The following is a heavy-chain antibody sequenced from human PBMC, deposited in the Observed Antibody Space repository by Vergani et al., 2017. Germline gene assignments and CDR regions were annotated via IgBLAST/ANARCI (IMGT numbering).Heavy chain of an antibody. V-gene: IGHV4-61*02. CDR3: ARLGGSTSAPLGFDY. CDR2: IYTSGST. CDR1: GGSISSGSYY. D-gene: IGHD2-2*01. Sequence: QVQLQESGPGLVKPSQTLSLTCTVSGGSISSGSYYWSWIRQPAGKGLEWIGRIYTSGSTNYNPSLKSRVTISVDTSKNQFSLKLSSVTAADTAVYYCARLGGSTSAPLGFDYWGQGTLVTVSS. J-gene: IGHJ4*02.